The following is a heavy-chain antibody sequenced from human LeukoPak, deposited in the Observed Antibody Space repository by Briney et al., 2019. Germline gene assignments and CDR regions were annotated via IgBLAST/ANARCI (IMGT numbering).Heavy chain of an antibody. CDR2: TRCDGSNK. D-gene: IGHD3-10*01. CDR1: GFTFSSYG. J-gene: IGHJ4*02. Sequence: GGSLRLSCAASGFTFSSYGMYWVRQAPGKGLEWVAFTRCDGSNKYYADSVKGRFTISRDNSKNTLYLQMNSLRAEDTAVYYCARVTYGSGTYGAFDYWGQGTLVTVSS. CDR3: ARVTYGSGTYGAFDY. V-gene: IGHV3-30*02.